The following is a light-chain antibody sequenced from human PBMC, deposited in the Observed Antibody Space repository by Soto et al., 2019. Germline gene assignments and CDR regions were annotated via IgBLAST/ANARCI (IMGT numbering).Light chain of an antibody. CDR2: DVS. V-gene: IGLV2-14*01. J-gene: IGLJ1*01. CDR3: ASYTTSSTYV. CDR1: SSDVGGYSY. Sequence: QSVLPQPASESRSPGQSIAIYCTGTSSDVGGYSYVSWYQQQPGKAPKLVISDVSNRPSGVSDRFSGSKSGNTASLTISGLQTEDEADYYCASYTTSSTYVFGTGTKVTVL.